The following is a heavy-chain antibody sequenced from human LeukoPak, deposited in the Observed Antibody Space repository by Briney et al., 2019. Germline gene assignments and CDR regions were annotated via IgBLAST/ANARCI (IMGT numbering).Heavy chain of an antibody. V-gene: IGHV4-61*02. Sequence: PSETLSLTCTVSGGSISSGSYYWSWIRQPAGKGLEWIGRMYTSGSTNYNPSLKSRVTISVDTSKNQFSLKLSSVTAADTAVYYCARGRSTVSYYYYYFMDVWGKGTTVTVSS. D-gene: IGHD4-17*01. CDR1: GGSISSGSYY. CDR3: ARGRSTVSYYYYYFMDV. J-gene: IGHJ6*03. CDR2: MYTSGST.